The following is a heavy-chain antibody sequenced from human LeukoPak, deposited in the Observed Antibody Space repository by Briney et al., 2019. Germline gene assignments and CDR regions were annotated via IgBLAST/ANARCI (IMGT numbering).Heavy chain of an antibody. J-gene: IGHJ4*02. D-gene: IGHD5-18*01. CDR1: GGSISSYY. V-gene: IGHV4-4*07. Sequence: SETLSLTCTVSGGSISSYYWSWIRQPAGKGLEWIGRIYTSGSTYYNPSLKSRVTISVDTSKNQFSLKLSSVTAADTAVYYCARAKRGYSYGSFDYWGQGTLVTVSS. CDR2: IYTSGST. CDR3: ARAKRGYSYGSFDY.